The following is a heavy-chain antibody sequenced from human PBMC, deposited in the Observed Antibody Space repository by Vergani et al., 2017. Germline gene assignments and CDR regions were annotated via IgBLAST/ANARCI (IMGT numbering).Heavy chain of an antibody. D-gene: IGHD4-23*01. J-gene: IGHJ2*01. CDR3: ARIPDYGGNSWYFDL. CDR2: IFSNDEK. Sequence: QVTLQESGPVLVKPTETLTLTCTVSGFSLSNARMGVSWIRQPPGKALEWLAHIFSNDEKSYSTSLKSRLTIAKDTSNSQVVLTMTNMDTVDTPTYYCARIPDYGGNSWYFDLWGRGTLVTVSS. CDR1: GFSLSNARMG. V-gene: IGHV2-26*01.